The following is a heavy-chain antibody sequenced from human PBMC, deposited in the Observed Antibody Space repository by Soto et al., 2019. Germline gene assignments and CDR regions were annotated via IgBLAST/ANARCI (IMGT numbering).Heavy chain of an antibody. CDR1: GYTFTSYG. V-gene: IGHV1-18*01. D-gene: IGHD3-22*01. CDR3: ARSRTVVAGNWFDP. J-gene: IGHJ5*02. CDR2: ISAHDVNT. Sequence: ASVKVSCKASGYTFTSYGISWVRQAPGQGLEWMGWISAHDVNTNYAQKVQGRVTMTTDTSTSTADMELRSLRSDDTAVYYCARSRTVVAGNWFDPWGQGTLVTVSS.